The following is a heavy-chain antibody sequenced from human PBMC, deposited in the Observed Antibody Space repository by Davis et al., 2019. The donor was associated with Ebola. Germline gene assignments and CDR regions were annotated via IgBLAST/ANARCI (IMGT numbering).Heavy chain of an antibody. Sequence: SETLSLTCAVYGGSFSGYYWGWIRQPPGKGLEWIGSIYYSGSTYYNPSLKSRVTISVDTSKNQFSLKLSSVTAADTAVYYCARHKFFWSGYYVGWGQGTMVTVSS. D-gene: IGHD3-3*01. J-gene: IGHJ3*01. V-gene: IGHV4-39*01. CDR2: IYYSGST. CDR1: GGSFSGYY. CDR3: ARHKFFWSGYYVG.